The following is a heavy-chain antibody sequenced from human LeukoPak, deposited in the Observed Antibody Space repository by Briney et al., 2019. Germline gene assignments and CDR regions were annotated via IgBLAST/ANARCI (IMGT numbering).Heavy chain of an antibody. J-gene: IGHJ4*02. CDR3: ARDQGSFWSGYSRH. Sequence: ASVKVSCKASGGTFSGYAISWVRQAPGQGLERMGGIIPIFGTANYAQKFQGRVTITADESTSTAYMELSSLRSKDTAVYYCARDQGSFWSGYSRHWGQGTLVTVSS. V-gene: IGHV1-69*13. CDR1: GGTFSGYA. CDR2: IIPIFGTA. D-gene: IGHD3-3*01.